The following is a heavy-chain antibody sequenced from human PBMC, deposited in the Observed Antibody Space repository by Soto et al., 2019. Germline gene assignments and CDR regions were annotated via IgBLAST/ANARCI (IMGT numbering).Heavy chain of an antibody. Sequence: QVQLQESGPGLVKPSETLSLTCTVSGAPITTTKWWAWVRLPPGKGLEWIGELSRGDERSSNPSLEGRFTMSLDKSNHPFSLTLTSVTAADTAIYYCATQTISYTWGVWGRGTSVTVSS. CDR1: GAPITTTKW. V-gene: IGHV4-4*02. CDR2: LSRGDER. D-gene: IGHD3-16*01. CDR3: ATQTISYTWGV. J-gene: IGHJ6*02.